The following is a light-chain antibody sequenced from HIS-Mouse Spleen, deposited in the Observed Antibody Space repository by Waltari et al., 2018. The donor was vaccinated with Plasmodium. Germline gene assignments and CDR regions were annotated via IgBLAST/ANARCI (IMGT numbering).Light chain of an antibody. J-gene: IGLJ3*02. CDR1: SSDVGSYNL. CDR3: CSYAGSSTWV. CDR2: EVS. Sequence: QSALTQPASVSGSPGQSITISCTGTSSDVGSYNLVSWYQQHPGKAPKPMIYEVSKRPSVLSNRFSCSKAGNTASLTISGLQAEDEADYYCCSYAGSSTWVFGGGAKLTVL. V-gene: IGLV2-23*02.